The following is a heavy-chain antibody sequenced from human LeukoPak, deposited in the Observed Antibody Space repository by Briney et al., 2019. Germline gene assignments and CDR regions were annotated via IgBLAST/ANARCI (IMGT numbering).Heavy chain of an antibody. V-gene: IGHV4-39*07. CDR1: GGSISSSSYY. J-gene: IGHJ4*02. Sequence: PSETLSLTCTVSGGSISSSSYYWGWIRQPPGKGLECIGSIYYSGSTYYNPSLKSRVTISVDTSKNQFSLNLRSVTAADTAVYYCARIPTTHPVAYFDYWGQGTLVTVSS. D-gene: IGHD6-19*01. CDR2: IYYSGST. CDR3: ARIPTTHPVAYFDY.